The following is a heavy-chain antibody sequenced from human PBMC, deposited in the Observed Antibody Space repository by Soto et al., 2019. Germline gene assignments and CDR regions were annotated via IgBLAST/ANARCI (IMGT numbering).Heavy chain of an antibody. CDR1: GDSVSTNIAA. V-gene: IGHV6-1*01. CDR3: ARDAAPTLNYPHGMDV. Sequence: SQTLSLTCAISGDSVSTNIAAWSWIRQSPSRGLEWLGRTLYRSSKWYNEYAVSVKSRMTINPDTSKNQFSLQLNSVTPEDTAVYYCARDAAPTLNYPHGMDVWGQGTTVTVSS. D-gene: IGHD1-7*01. J-gene: IGHJ6*02. CDR2: TLYRSSKWYN.